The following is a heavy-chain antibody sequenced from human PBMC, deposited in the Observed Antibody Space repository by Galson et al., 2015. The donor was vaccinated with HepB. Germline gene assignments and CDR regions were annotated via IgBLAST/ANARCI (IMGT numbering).Heavy chain of an antibody. CDR3: TTDRPFTGGGVIAT. D-gene: IGHD3-16*02. J-gene: IGHJ5*02. CDR1: GFTFSHLW. CDR2: IKSRSDGGTT. V-gene: IGHV3-15*01. Sequence: SLRLSCAASGFTFSHLWMTWVRQAPGKGLEWVGRIKSRSDGGTTDHAAPVKGRFTISRDDSKDTLYLQMNSLKTEDTAVYYCTTDRPFTGGGVIATWGQGTLVTVSS.